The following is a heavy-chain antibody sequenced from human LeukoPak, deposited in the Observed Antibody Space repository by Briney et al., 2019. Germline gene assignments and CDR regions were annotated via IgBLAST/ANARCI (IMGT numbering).Heavy chain of an antibody. J-gene: IGHJ5*02. CDR2: ISGSGGST. CDR3: GKEGGA. CDR1: GFTFSSYA. D-gene: IGHD3-16*01. Sequence: PGGSLRLSCAASGFTFSSYAMSWVRQAPGMGLEWVSGISGSGGSTYYADSLEGRFTIARDNSKDMVYLQMNSLKVEDTAIYYCGKEGGAWGQGTVLTVSS. V-gene: IGHV3-23*01.